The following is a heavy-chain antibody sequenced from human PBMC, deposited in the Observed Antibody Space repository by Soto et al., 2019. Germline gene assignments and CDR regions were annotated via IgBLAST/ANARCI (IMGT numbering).Heavy chain of an antibody. D-gene: IGHD3-10*01. CDR2: IMPIIGTA. CDR1: GGTFSSHV. Sequence: QVQLVQSGAEVKKPGSSVKVSCKASGGTFSSHVFNWVRQALGQGLEWMGGIMPIIGTANYAQKFQGRVTITADESTSTAYMELSSLRSEDTAVYYCARDLEFRDGNISHLDYWGQGTLVTVSS. J-gene: IGHJ4*02. V-gene: IGHV1-69*01. CDR3: ARDLEFRDGNISHLDY.